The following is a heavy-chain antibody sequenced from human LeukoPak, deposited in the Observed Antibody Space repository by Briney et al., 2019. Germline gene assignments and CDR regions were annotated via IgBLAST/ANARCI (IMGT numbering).Heavy chain of an antibody. Sequence: SETLSLTCTVSGGSISSGSYYWGWIRQPPGKGLEWIGSIYYSGSTYNNPSIKSRVLKSRVTISVDTSKNQFSLELNSVTAADTAVYYCARDPSVAAAGNNWFDPWGQGTLVTVSS. CDR2: IYYSGST. CDR3: ARDPSVAAAGNNWFDP. J-gene: IGHJ5*02. V-gene: IGHV4-39*07. CDR1: GGSISSGSYY. D-gene: IGHD6-13*01.